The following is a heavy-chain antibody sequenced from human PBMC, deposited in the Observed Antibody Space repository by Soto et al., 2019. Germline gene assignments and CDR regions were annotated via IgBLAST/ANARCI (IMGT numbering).Heavy chain of an antibody. CDR2: IYYSGST. CDR1: GGSISSSSYY. J-gene: IGHJ4*02. V-gene: IGHV4-39*01. D-gene: IGHD3-3*01. Sequence: SETLSLTCTVPGGSISSSSYYWGWIRKPPGKGLEWIGSIYYSGSTSYNTSLKSRVTISVYTSKNQFSLKLSSVTAADTAVYYCASNYDFWSGYYTDRSIDYWGQGTLVTVSS. CDR3: ASNYDFWSGYYTDRSIDY.